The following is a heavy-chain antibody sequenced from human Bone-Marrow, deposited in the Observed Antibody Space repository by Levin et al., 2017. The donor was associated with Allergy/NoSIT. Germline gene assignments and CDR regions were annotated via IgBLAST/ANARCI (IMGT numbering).Heavy chain of an antibody. V-gene: IGHV3-30*18. CDR2: ISYDGSNK. CDR3: AKDLRDGYNFGYFQH. Sequence: LSLTCAASGFTFRSYGMHWVRQAPGKGLEWVAVISYDGSNKYYADSVKGRFTISRDNSKNTLYLQMNSLRAEDTAVYYCAKDLRDGYNFGYFQHWGQGTLVTVSS. CDR1: GFTFRSYG. J-gene: IGHJ1*01. D-gene: IGHD5-24*01.